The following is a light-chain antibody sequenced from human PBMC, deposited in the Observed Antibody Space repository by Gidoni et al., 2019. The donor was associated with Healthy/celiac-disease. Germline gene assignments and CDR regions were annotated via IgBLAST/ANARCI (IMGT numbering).Light chain of an antibody. J-gene: IGKJ2*01. CDR2: YAS. Sequence: EIVYTQSPATLSLSPGERATLSCRARLCVGSYLAWYQQKPGQPPRRLIYYASNRATGSPARFSGSGSGTDVILTISSREPEDFAAYYCRQRSNWPYTFGQGTKLEIK. CDR1: LCVGSY. CDR3: RQRSNWPYT. V-gene: IGKV3-11*01.